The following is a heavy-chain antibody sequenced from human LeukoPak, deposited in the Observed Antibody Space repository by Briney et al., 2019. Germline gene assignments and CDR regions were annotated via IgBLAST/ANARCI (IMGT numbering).Heavy chain of an antibody. Sequence: ASVKVSCKASGYTFTSYYMHWVRQAPGQGLEWMGWINPNSGGTNYAQKFQGRVTMTRNTSISTAYMELSSLRSEDTAVYYCARDYYGSKMGGYWGQGTLVTVSS. CDR2: INPNSGGT. D-gene: IGHD3-10*01. CDR1: GYTFTSYY. V-gene: IGHV1-2*02. CDR3: ARDYYGSKMGGY. J-gene: IGHJ4*02.